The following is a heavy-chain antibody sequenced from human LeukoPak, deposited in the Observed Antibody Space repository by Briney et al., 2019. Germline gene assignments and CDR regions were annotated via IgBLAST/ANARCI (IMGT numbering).Heavy chain of an antibody. J-gene: IGHJ4*02. CDR1: RYPFTDYA. D-gene: IGHD3-10*01. CDR2: IHVGNGNT. Sequence: VSVKVSCKASRYPFTDYAMHWVRQAPGQRLEWMGWIHVGNGNTEYSQKFQDRVTITRDTPATTTYMELSSLRSEDTAVYYCARVDGSGPNAPHDFWGQGSLVTVSS. V-gene: IGHV1-3*01. CDR3: ARVDGSGPNAPHDF.